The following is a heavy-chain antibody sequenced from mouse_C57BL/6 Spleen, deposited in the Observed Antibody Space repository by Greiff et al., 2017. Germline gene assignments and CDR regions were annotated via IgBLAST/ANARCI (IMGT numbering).Heavy chain of an antibody. D-gene: IGHD4-1*01. CDR2: INYDGSST. CDR3: ARELGREAMDY. J-gene: IGHJ4*01. Sequence: EVKLMESEGGLVQPGSSMKLSCTASGFTFSDYYMAWVRQVPEKGLEWVANINYDGSSTYYLDSLKSRFIISRDNAKNILYLQMSSLKSEDTATYYCARELGREAMDYWGQGTSVTVSS. V-gene: IGHV5-16*01. CDR1: GFTFSDYY.